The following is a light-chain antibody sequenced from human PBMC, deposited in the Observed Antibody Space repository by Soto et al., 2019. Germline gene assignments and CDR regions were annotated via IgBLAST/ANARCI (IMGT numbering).Light chain of an antibody. CDR3: LQHHTYPCT. V-gene: IGKV1-17*01. CDR2: GAS. CDR1: QAIRND. J-gene: IGKJ2*02. Sequence: DIQVTQSPSSLPASVGDRVTITCRASQAIRNDLGWYQHKPGKAPRRLFYGASFLQAGVPSRFSGSGSGTEFTLTISSLQPEDFATYYCLQHHTYPCTFGQGTKLEIK.